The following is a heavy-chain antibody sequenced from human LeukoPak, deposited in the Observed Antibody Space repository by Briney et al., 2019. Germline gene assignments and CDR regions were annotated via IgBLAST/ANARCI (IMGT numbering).Heavy chain of an antibody. CDR3: ARHAAYSSGWSFDC. V-gene: IGHV5-51*01. Sequence: GESLKISCKGSGYTFTGYWIGWVRQMPGKGLEWMGIIYPGDSDTTCSPSFQGQVSISADKSINTAYLQWSSLKASDTAIYYCARHAAYSSGWSFDCWGQGTLVTVSS. CDR1: GYTFTGYW. D-gene: IGHD6-19*01. J-gene: IGHJ4*02. CDR2: IYPGDSDT.